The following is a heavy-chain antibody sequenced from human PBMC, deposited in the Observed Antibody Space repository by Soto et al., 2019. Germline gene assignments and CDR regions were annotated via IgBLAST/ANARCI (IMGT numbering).Heavy chain of an antibody. J-gene: IGHJ4*02. CDR3: TTDARIDY. V-gene: IGHV3-15*01. CDR1: GFTFSNAW. CDR2: IKSKTDGVTT. Sequence: EVQLVESGGGLVKPGGSLRLSCAASGFTFSNAWMSWVRQAPGKGLEWVGRIKSKTDGVTTEYAAPVKGRFTISRDDSKNTLYLQMNSLKTEDTAVYYCTTDARIDYWGQGTLVTVSS.